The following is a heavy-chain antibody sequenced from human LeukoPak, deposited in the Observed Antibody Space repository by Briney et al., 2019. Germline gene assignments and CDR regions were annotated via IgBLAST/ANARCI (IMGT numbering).Heavy chain of an antibody. D-gene: IGHD4-17*01. J-gene: IGHJ6*02. V-gene: IGHV3-30*04. CDR3: AKDLRDGDYVHYGMDV. CDR2: ISYDGSNK. Sequence: GRSLRLSCAASGFTFSSYAMHWVRQAPGKGLEWVAVISYDGSNKYYANSVKGRFTISRDNSKNTLYLQMNSLRAEDTAVYYCAKDLRDGDYVHYGMDVWGQGTTVTVSS. CDR1: GFTFSSYA.